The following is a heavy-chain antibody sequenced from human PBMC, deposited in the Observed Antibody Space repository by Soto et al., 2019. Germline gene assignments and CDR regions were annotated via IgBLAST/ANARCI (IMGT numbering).Heavy chain of an antibody. CDR3: VSRIPSWVFDY. J-gene: IGHJ4*01. CDR2: MYAGGDT. D-gene: IGHD2-21*01. CDR1: GLSVSDNY. V-gene: IGHV3-53*01. Sequence: PGGSLRLSCGASGLSVSDNYMGWVRQAPGRGLEWVSVMYAGGDTHYADSAKGRFTISRDKSENTLYLQMNSLRDEDTGVYFCVSRIPSWVFDYWGLGTLVTVS.